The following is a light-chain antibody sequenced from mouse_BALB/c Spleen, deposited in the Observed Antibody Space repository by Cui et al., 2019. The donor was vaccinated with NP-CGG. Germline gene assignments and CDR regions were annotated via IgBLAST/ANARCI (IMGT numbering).Light chain of an antibody. CDR2: GTN. Sequence: QTLVTQESALTTSPGETVTLTCRSSTGAVTTWNYANWVQERPDHLFTGLIGGTNNRVPGVPARFSGSLIGDKAALTITGAQTEDEAIYFCALWYSNHWVFGGGTKLTVL. CDR1: TGAVTTWNY. V-gene: IGLV1*01. CDR3: ALWYSNHWV. J-gene: IGLJ1*01.